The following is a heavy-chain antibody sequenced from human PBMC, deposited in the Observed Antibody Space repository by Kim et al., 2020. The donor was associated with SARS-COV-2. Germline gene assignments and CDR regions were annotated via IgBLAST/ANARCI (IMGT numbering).Heavy chain of an antibody. D-gene: IGHD2-2*01. CDR3: TRDPEYCSGTSCYGMDV. CDR1: GFTFSTYW. J-gene: IGHJ6*02. CDR2: INSDGSIT. Sequence: GGSLRLSCAASGFTFSTYWMHWVRQTPGKGLVWVSRINSDGSITDYADSVKGRFTISTDNAKNTLYLQMNSLRVEDTAVYYCTRDPEYCSGTSCYGMDVWGQDTTVTVSS. V-gene: IGHV3-74*01.